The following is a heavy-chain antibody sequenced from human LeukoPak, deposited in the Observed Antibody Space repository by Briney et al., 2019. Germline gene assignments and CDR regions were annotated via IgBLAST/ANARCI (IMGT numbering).Heavy chain of an antibody. CDR2: ISYDGSNK. CDR1: GFTFSSYG. J-gene: IGHJ1*01. V-gene: IGHV3-30*18. CDR3: AKGQLRWQLQH. Sequence: GRSLRLSCAASGFTFSSYGMHWVRQAPGKGLEWVAVISYDGSNKYYADSVEGRFTISRDNSKNTLYLQMNSLRAEDTAVYYCAKGQLRWQLQHWGQGTLVTVSS. D-gene: IGHD4-23*01.